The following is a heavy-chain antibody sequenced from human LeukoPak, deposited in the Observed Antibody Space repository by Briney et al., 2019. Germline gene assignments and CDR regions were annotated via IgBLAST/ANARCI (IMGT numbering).Heavy chain of an antibody. J-gene: IGHJ4*02. D-gene: IGHD3-22*01. CDR3: ARAPYYYDSSGYGPFDY. CDR2: IWYDGSNK. V-gene: IGHV3-33*01. CDR1: GFTFSSYG. Sequence: GRSLRLSCAASGFTFSSYGMHWVRQAPGKGLEWVAVIWYDGSNKYYSDSVKGRFTISRDNSKNTLYLQMNSLRAEDTAVYYCARAPYYYDSSGYGPFDYWGQGTLVTVSS.